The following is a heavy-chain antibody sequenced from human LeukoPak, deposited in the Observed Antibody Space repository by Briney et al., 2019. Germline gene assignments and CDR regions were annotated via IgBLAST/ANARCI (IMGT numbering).Heavy chain of an antibody. CDR2: IYYSGST. D-gene: IGHD3-22*01. CDR1: GGSISSSTSY. CDR3: VTYYYDSSGYYYAPDFDY. Sequence: SETLSLTCTVSGGSISSSTSYWGWVRQPPGKGLEWIGSIYYSGSTYYNPSLKSRVTISVDTSKNQFSLKLSSVTAADTAVYYCVTYYYDSSGYYYAPDFDYWGQGTLVTVSS. V-gene: IGHV4-39*01. J-gene: IGHJ4*02.